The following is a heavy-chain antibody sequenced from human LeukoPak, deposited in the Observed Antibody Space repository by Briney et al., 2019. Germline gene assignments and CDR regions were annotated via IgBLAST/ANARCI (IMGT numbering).Heavy chain of an antibody. Sequence: SETLSLTCAVYGGSFSGYYWSWIRRPPGKGLEWIGEINHSGSTNYNPSLKSRVTISVDTSKNQFSLKLSSVTAADTAVYYCARGYSIDYWGQGTLVTVSS. CDR1: GGSFSGYY. CDR2: INHSGST. V-gene: IGHV4-34*01. J-gene: IGHJ4*02. CDR3: ARGYSIDY. D-gene: IGHD6-13*01.